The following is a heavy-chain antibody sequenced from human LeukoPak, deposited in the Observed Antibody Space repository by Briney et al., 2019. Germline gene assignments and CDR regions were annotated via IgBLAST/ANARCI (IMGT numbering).Heavy chain of an antibody. CDR2: IYYSGST. CDR3: AREVLLWFGELDAFDY. Sequence: SETLSLTCTVSGGSISSSSYYWGWIRQPPGKGLEWIGSIYYSGSTYYNPSLKSRVTISVDTSKNQFSLKLSSVTAADTAVYYCAREVLLWFGELDAFDYWGQGTLVTVSS. V-gene: IGHV4-39*07. J-gene: IGHJ4*02. D-gene: IGHD3-10*01. CDR1: GGSISSSSYY.